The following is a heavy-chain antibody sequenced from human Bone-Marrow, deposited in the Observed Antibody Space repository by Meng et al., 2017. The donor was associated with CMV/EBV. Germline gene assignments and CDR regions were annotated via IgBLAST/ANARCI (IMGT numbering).Heavy chain of an antibody. CDR3: AREVLHGGIVVVIAIQGFFDY. V-gene: IGHV4-39*07. D-gene: IGHD2-21*01. CDR1: GGSISSSSYY. J-gene: IGHJ4*02. Sequence: SETLSLTCTVSGGSISSSSYYWGWIRQPPGKGLEWIGSIYYSGSTYYNPSLKSRVTISVDTSKNQFSLKLSSVTAADTAVYYCAREVLHGGIVVVIAIQGFFDYWGQGTRVTVSS. CDR2: IYYSGST.